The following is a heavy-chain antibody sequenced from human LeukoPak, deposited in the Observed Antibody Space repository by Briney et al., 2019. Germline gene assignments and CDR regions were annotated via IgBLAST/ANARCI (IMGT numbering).Heavy chain of an antibody. Sequence: GESLRLACAASGFTFSSYAMSWVRQAPGKGLEWVSAISGSGGSTYYADSVKGRFTISRDNSKNTLYLQMNSLRAEDTAVYYCAKGGGYYDSSGYPPFDYWGQGTLVTVSS. CDR2: ISGSGGST. D-gene: IGHD3-22*01. CDR3: AKGGGYYDSSGYPPFDY. CDR1: GFTFSSYA. V-gene: IGHV3-23*01. J-gene: IGHJ4*02.